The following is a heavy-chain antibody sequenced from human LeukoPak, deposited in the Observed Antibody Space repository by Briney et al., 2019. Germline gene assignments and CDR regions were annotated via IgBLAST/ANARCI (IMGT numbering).Heavy chain of an antibody. J-gene: IGHJ4*02. Sequence: ASVKVSCKASGYGFVFFGVSWVRQAPGQGLEWMGWIDSHNGDRNYADKFQDRVTMATDTSTTTSYMELRSLRSDDTAVYYCARAVSGSLYGDFDFWGQGTLVTVSA. CDR1: GYGFVFFG. CDR2: IDSHNGDR. V-gene: IGHV1-18*01. CDR3: ARAVSGSLYGDFDF. D-gene: IGHD1-26*01.